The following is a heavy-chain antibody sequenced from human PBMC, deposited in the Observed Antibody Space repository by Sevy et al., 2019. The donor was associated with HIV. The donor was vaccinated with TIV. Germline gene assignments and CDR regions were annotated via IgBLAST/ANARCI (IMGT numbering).Heavy chain of an antibody. CDR1: GGTFSSYA. CDR2: IIPIFGTA. CDR3: ASPGRDCWSGYYHYYYGMDV. Sequence: ASVKVSCKASGGTFSSYAISWVRQAPGQGLEWMGGIIPIFGTANYAQKFQGRVTITADESTSTAYMELRSLRSEDTAVYYCASPGRDCWSGYYHYYYGMDVWGQGTTVTVSS. D-gene: IGHD3-3*01. J-gene: IGHJ6*02. V-gene: IGHV1-69*13.